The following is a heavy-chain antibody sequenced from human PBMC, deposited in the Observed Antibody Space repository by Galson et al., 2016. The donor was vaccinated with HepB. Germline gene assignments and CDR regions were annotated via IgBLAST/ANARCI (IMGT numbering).Heavy chain of an antibody. CDR2: IRATGGNT. CDR3: ARVGRGYAFDI. V-gene: IGHV3-23*01. J-gene: IGHJ3*02. Sequence: SLRLSCAGSGFSFSNYAMSWVRQAPGKGLEWVSAIRATGGNTHYAESVKGRFTISRDNSRNTLYLEMTTLRAEDTAVYYCARVGRGYAFDIWGQGTMVTVSS. CDR1: GFSFSNYA. D-gene: IGHD3-10*01.